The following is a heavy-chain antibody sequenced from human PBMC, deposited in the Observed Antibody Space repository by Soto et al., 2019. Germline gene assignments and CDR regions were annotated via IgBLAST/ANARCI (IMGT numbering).Heavy chain of an antibody. D-gene: IGHD1-1*01. CDR3: AKLGTMGVFDN. Sequence: EVQLLESGGGLVPPGGSLRLSCAASGFTFSSYAMSWFRQAPGEGLEWLAGITFRGDNTYYADSVKGRFTLSRDNSRNRLDLQMNSLKVEDTALYYCAKLGTMGVFDNWGQGTLLTVSS. V-gene: IGHV3-23*01. CDR1: GFTFSSYA. CDR2: ITFRGDNT. J-gene: IGHJ4*02.